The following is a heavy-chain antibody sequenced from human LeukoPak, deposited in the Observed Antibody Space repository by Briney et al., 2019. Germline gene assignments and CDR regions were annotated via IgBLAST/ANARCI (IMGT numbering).Heavy chain of an antibody. CDR3: AKDPKGDYEYYFDY. CDR2: ISYDGSNK. CDR1: GFTFSSYG. D-gene: IGHD4-17*01. Sequence: GGSLRLSCAASGFTFSSYGMHWVRQAPGKGLEWVAVISYDGSNKYYADSVKGRFTISRDNSKNTLYLQMNSLRAEDTAAYYCAKDPKGDYEYYFDYWGQGTLVTVSS. V-gene: IGHV3-30*18. J-gene: IGHJ4*02.